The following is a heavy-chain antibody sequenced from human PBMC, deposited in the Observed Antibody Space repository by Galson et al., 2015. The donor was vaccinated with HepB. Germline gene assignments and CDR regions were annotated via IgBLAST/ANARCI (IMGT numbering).Heavy chain of an antibody. Sequence: SLRLSCAASGFTFSSYAMHWVRQAPGKGLEWVAVISYDGSNKYYADSVKGRFTISRDNSKNTLYLQMNSLRAEDTAVYYCASLFPITFVRGVTDAFDIWGQGTMVTVSS. D-gene: IGHD3-10*01. CDR2: ISYDGSNK. J-gene: IGHJ3*02. CDR3: ASLFPITFVRGVTDAFDI. CDR1: GFTFSSYA. V-gene: IGHV3-30*04.